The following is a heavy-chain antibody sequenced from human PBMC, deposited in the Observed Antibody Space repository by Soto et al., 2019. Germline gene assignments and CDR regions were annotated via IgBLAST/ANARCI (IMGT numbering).Heavy chain of an antibody. CDR3: ARAWGYYLDY. CDR2: IYYSGST. CDR1: GASISSYY. V-gene: IGHV4-59*01. Sequence: SDTLSLTCTVSGASISSYYWSWIRQPPGKGLEWIGYIYYSGSTNYNPSLKSRVTISVDTSKNQFSLKLNSVTAADTAVYYCARAWGYYLDYWGQGTLVTVSS. J-gene: IGHJ4*02. D-gene: IGHD3-22*01.